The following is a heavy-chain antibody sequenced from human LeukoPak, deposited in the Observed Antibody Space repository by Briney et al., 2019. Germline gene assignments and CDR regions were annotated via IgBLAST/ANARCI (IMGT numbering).Heavy chain of an antibody. V-gene: IGHV3-23*01. J-gene: IGHJ5*02. CDR1: GFTFSSYA. CDR3: AKDEGGEYSYGYVWFDP. CDR2: ISGSGGST. D-gene: IGHD5-18*01. Sequence: PGGSLRLSCAASGFTFSSYAMSWVRQAPGKGLEWVSAISGSGGSTYYADSVKGRFTISRDNSKNTLYLQMNSLRAEDTAVYYCAKDEGGEYSYGYVWFDPWGKGTLVTVSS.